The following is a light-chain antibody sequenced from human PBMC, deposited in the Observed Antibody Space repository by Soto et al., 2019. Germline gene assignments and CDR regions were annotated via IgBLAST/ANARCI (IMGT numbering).Light chain of an antibody. CDR2: DVS. Sequence: AIQLTQSPSSLSASVGDRVTITCRASQDIRGALAWYQQKPGKAPKMLIYDVSILESRVPSRFSGSSSGTDFTLTISCLQPVDFATDYCQQFNSYPITFGQGTRLEIK. CDR3: QQFNSYPIT. J-gene: IGKJ5*01. V-gene: IGKV1-13*02. CDR1: QDIRGA.